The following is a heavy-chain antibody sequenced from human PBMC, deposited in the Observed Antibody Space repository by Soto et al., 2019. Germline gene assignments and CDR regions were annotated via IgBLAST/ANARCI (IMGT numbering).Heavy chain of an antibody. J-gene: IGHJ3*01. CDR3: GREPYISGHYSGGCDV. D-gene: IGHD3-22*01. V-gene: IGHV3-30*04. Sequence: QVQLVESGGGVVQPGRSLRLSCAASGFTFSSYAMHWVRQAPGTGLEWVAVVSHDGKTEYHAASVKGRFTISRDTSANILSLQMNSLRDEDTAVYYCGREPYISGHYSGGCDVWGQGTMVTVSS. CDR2: VSHDGKTE. CDR1: GFTFSSYA.